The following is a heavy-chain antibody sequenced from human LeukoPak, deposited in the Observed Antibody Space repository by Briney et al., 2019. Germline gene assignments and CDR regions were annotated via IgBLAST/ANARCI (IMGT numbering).Heavy chain of an antibody. J-gene: IGHJ4*02. D-gene: IGHD2-15*01. CDR3: ARTYCSGGTCYGLDY. CDR1: GGSISSGDYY. Sequence: SETLSLTCTVSGGSISSGDYYWSWIRQPPGKGPEWIGHTHYSGRTYYNPSLGSRLTISADTSKNQFSLRLSSVTAADTAVYYCARTYCSGGTCYGLDYWGQGTLVTVSS. CDR2: THYSGRT. V-gene: IGHV4-30-4*08.